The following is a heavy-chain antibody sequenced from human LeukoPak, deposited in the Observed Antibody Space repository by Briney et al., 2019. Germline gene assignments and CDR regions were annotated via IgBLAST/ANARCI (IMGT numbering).Heavy chain of an antibody. CDR3: ARRKFYRLGKKKEPNWFDS. V-gene: IGHV3-23*01. Sequence: PGGSLRLSCAASGFTFSSYAMSWVRQAPGKGLEWVSLISGSGFHTFYAASVEGRFTVSRDNSKNTMYLQMNTLRAEDTAIYYCARRKFYRLGKKKEPNWFDSWGQGTLVTVSS. J-gene: IGHJ5*01. CDR2: ISGSGFHT. D-gene: IGHD3-16*01. CDR1: GFTFSSYA.